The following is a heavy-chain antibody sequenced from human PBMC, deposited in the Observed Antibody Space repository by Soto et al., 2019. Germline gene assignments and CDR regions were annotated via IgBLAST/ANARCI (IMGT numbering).Heavy chain of an antibody. Sequence: SETLSLTCTVSGGSISSYCWSWIRQPPGKGLEWIGYIYYSGSTNYNPSLKSRVTISVDTSKNQFSLKLSSVTAADTAVYHCASSGYCSGGSCGWFDPWGQGTLVTVSS. D-gene: IGHD2-15*01. CDR2: IYYSGST. CDR1: GGSISSYC. V-gene: IGHV4-59*01. CDR3: ASSGYCSGGSCGWFDP. J-gene: IGHJ5*02.